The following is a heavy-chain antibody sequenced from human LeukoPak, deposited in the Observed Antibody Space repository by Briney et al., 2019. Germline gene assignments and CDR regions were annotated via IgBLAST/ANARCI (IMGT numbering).Heavy chain of an antibody. CDR3: ATGYDSSGSTFDY. D-gene: IGHD3-22*01. V-gene: IGHV1-69-2*01. CDR2: VDPEDGET. CDR1: GYTFTDYY. Sequence: ASVKISCXVSGYTFTDYYMHWVQQARGKGLEWMGLVDPEDGETIYAEKFQGRVTITADTSTDTAYMELSSLRSEDTAVYYCATGYDSSGSTFDYWGQGTLVTVSS. J-gene: IGHJ4*02.